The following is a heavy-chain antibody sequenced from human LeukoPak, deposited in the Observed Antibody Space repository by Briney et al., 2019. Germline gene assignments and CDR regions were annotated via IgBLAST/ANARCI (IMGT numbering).Heavy chain of an antibody. V-gene: IGHV3-30*02. J-gene: IGHJ4*02. Sequence: PGGSLRLSCAASGFTFSSYGMHWVRQAPGKGLEWVAFIRYDGSNKYYADSVKGRFTISRDNSKNTLYLQMNSLRAEDTAVYYCAKGPSYDSTPGRGFDYWGQGTLVTVSS. CDR3: AKGPSYDSTPGRGFDY. D-gene: IGHD5-12*01. CDR1: GFTFSSYG. CDR2: IRYDGSNK.